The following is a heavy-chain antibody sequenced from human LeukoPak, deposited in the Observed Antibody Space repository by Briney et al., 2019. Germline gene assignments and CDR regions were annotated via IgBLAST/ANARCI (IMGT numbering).Heavy chain of an antibody. CDR2: IKQDGSEK. CDR1: GFTFSSYW. CDR3: AREGSSGWHPHDAFDI. J-gene: IGHJ3*02. V-gene: IGHV3-7*01. Sequence: PGGSLRLSCAASGFTFSSYWMSWVRQAPGKGLEWVANIKQDGSEKYYVDSVKGRFTISRDNAKNSLYLQMNSLRAEDTAVYYCAREGSSGWHPHDAFDIWGQGTMVTVSS. D-gene: IGHD6-19*01.